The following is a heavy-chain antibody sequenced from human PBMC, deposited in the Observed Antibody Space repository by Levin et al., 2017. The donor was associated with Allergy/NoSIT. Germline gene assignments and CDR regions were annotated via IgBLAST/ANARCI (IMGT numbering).Heavy chain of an antibody. CDR3: ATASEARIQLWLQDAFDI. CDR1: GYSFTSYW. Sequence: GGSLRLSCKGSGYSFTSYWIGWVRQMPGKGLEWMGIIYPGDSDTRYSPSFQGQVTISADKSISTAYLQWSSLKASDTAMYYCATASEARIQLWLQDAFDIWGQGTMVTVSS. V-gene: IGHV5-51*01. J-gene: IGHJ3*02. CDR2: IYPGDSDT. D-gene: IGHD5-18*01.